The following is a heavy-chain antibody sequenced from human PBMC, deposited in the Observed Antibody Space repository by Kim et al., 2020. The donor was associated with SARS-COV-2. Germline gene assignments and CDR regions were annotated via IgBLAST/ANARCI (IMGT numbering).Heavy chain of an antibody. CDR1: GFTFSSYE. CDR3: ARTYSSGWPYYYYYGMDV. J-gene: IGHJ6*02. V-gene: IGHV3-48*03. Sequence: GGSLRLSCAASGFTFSSYEMNWVRQAPGKGLEWVSYISSSGSTIYYADSVKGRFTISRDNAKNSLYLQMNSLRAEDTAVYYCARTYSSGWPYYYYYGMDVWGQGTTVTVSS. CDR2: ISSSGSTI. D-gene: IGHD6-19*01.